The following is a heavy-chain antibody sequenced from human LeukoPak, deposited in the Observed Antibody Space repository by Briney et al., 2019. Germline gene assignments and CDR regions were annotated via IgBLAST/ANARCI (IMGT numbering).Heavy chain of an antibody. V-gene: IGHV3-23*01. J-gene: IGHJ4*02. Sequence: RPGGSLRLSCAASGFTFINNAMTWVRQAPGKGLEWVSTISGNRRNIYYADSVRGRFTISRDNSKNSLYLKMNSLRAEDTAVYYCGKDSLYGSPKFDYWGQGTLVTVSS. CDR3: GKDSLYGSPKFDY. CDR1: GFTFINNA. CDR2: ISGNRRNI. D-gene: IGHD1-26*01.